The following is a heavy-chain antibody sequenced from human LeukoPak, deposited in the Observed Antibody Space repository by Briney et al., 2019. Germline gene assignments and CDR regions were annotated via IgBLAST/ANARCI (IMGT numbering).Heavy chain of an antibody. CDR2: ISYDGRNK. CDR3: AKGSGYSGYDFLY. J-gene: IGHJ4*02. Sequence: GRSLRLSCAASGFTFSSYAMHWVRQAPGRGLEWVAVISYDGRNKYYADSVKGRFTISRDNSKNTLYLQMNSLRAEDTAVYYCAKGSGYSGYDFLYWGQGTLVTVSS. CDR1: GFTFSSYA. D-gene: IGHD5-12*01. V-gene: IGHV3-30-3*01.